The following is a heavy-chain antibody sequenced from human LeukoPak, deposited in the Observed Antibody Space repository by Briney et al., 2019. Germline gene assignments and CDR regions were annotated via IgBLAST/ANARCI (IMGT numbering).Heavy chain of an antibody. Sequence: PSETLSLTCTVSGGSISSGGYYWSWIRQPPGKGLEWIGYIYHSGSTYYNPSLKSRVTISVDRSKNQFSLKLSSVTAADTAVYYCARGGKEVVPAAIVPPADYWGQGTLVTVSS. CDR3: ARGGKEVVPAAIVPPADY. CDR1: GGSISSGGYY. V-gene: IGHV4-30-2*01. J-gene: IGHJ4*02. CDR2: IYHSGST. D-gene: IGHD2-2*01.